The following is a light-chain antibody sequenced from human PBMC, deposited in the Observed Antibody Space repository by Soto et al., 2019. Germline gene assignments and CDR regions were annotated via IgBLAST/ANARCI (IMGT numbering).Light chain of an antibody. CDR2: ADT. V-gene: IGLV1-40*01. J-gene: IGLJ1*01. CDR3: QSYDNSLSAYV. Sequence: QAVVTQPPSVSGAPGQRVTVSCTGSSSDIGSGYGVHWYQHLPGKAPKLLIFADTNRPSGVPDRFSGSKSGTSASLAITGLQTEDEADYYCQSYDNSLSAYVFGTGTKLTVL. CDR1: SSDIGSGYG.